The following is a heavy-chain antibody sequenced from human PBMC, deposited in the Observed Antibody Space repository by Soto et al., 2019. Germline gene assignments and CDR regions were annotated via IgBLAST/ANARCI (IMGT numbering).Heavy chain of an antibody. Sequence: QVQLQESGPGLVKPSQTLSLTCTVSGGSISSGGYYWSWIRQHPGKGLEWIGYIYYRGSTYYKPSLKSLVIISVDTSKNQFSLKLSSVPAADTAVYYCARGQKTSGGDMDVWGQGTTVTVSS. V-gene: IGHV4-31*01. CDR2: IYYRGST. J-gene: IGHJ6*02. D-gene: IGHD3-16*01. CDR3: ARGQKTSGGDMDV. CDR1: GGSISSGGYY.